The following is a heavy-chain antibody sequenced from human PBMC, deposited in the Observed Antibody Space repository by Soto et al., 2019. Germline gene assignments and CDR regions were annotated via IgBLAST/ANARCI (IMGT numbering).Heavy chain of an antibody. D-gene: IGHD4-17*01. CDR1: GYTFTSYG. V-gene: IGHV1-18*01. CDR3: ARVYGDSYYYYYGMDV. Sequence: GASVKVSCKASGYTFTSYGISWVRQAPGQGLEWMGWISAYNGNTNYAQKLQGRATMTTDTSTSTAYMERRSLRSDDTAVYYCARVYGDSYYYYYGMDVWGQGTTVTVSS. J-gene: IGHJ6*02. CDR2: ISAYNGNT.